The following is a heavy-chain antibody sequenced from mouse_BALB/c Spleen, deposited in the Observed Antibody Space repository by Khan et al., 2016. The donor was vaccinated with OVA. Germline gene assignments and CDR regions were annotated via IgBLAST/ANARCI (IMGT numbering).Heavy chain of an antibody. CDR2: IWAGGST. Sequence: VKVVESGPGLVAPLQSLSITCTVSGFSLTSYGVHWVRQPPGKGLEWLGVIWAGGSTNYYSALMSGLSISKDNSKSQVFLKMNSLETDDTAMYYCARLEDIWGQGTTLTVSA. J-gene: IGHJ2*01. V-gene: IGHV2-9*02. D-gene: IGHD1-3*01. CDR3: ARLEDI. CDR1: GFSLTSYG.